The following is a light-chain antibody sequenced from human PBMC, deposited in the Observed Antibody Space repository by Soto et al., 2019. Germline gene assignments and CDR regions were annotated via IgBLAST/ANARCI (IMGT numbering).Light chain of an antibody. CDR2: KAS. CDR3: QHYNSYSEA. J-gene: IGKJ1*01. Sequence: DIQITQSPSPLSGSVGDRVTITCRASQTISSWLAWYQQKPGKAPKLLIYKASTLKSGVPSRFSGSGSGTEFTLTISSLQPDDFATYYCQHYNSYSEAFGQGTQVDIK. V-gene: IGKV1-5*03. CDR1: QTISSW.